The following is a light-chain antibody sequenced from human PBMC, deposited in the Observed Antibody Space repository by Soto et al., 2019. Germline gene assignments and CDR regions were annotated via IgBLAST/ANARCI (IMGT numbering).Light chain of an antibody. V-gene: IGKV1-5*03. CDR2: KAS. CDR3: QQYETTFPT. J-gene: IGKJ1*01. Sequence: DIQMTQSPSTLSASVGDRVIITCRASQNINSWLAWYQQKPGKAPKLLIYKASSLESGVPSRFSGSKSGTEFTLTISSPQPDDFATYYCQQYETTFPTFGQGTKVEIK. CDR1: QNINSW.